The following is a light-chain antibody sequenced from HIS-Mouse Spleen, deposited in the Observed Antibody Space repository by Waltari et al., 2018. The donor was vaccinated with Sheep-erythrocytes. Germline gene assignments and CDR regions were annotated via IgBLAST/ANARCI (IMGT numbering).Light chain of an antibody. CDR3: QQFNNYPRT. CDR2: DAS. Sequence: AIQLTQSPSSLSASVGARVTITCRASQGISSALAWYQQKPGKAPKLLIYDASSLESGVPSRFSGSGSGTDFTLTISSLQPEDFANYYCQQFNNYPRTFGQGTKVEIK. J-gene: IGKJ1*01. CDR1: QGISSA. V-gene: IGKV1D-13*01.